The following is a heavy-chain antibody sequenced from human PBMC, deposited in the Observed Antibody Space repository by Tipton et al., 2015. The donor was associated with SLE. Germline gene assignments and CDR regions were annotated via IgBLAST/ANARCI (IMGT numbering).Heavy chain of an antibody. CDR2: IYYSGST. Sequence: TLSLTCTVSGGSISSGGYYWSWIRQHPGKGLEWIGYIYYSGSTHYNPSLKSRVTISVDTSKNQFSLKLSSVTAADTAVYYCAREAEDCSGGSCYSGWFDPWGQGTLVTVSS. V-gene: IGHV4-31*03. CDR3: AREAEDCSGGSCYSGWFDP. CDR1: GGSISSGGYY. D-gene: IGHD2-15*01. J-gene: IGHJ5*02.